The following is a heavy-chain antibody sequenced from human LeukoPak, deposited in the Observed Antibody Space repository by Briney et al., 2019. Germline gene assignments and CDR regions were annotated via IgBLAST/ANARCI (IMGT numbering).Heavy chain of an antibody. J-gene: IGHJ4*02. CDR2: ISTSGTSM. Sequence: GGSLRLSCAASGFSVSSYGFNWVRQAPGRGLEWVSYISTSGTSMYYADSVRGRFTVSRDNVKNSLYLQMNNLRAEDTAVYYCARDRSGWYYFDHWGQGTLVTVSS. CDR3: ARDRSGWYYFDH. V-gene: IGHV3-48*03. D-gene: IGHD6-19*01. CDR1: GFSVSSYG.